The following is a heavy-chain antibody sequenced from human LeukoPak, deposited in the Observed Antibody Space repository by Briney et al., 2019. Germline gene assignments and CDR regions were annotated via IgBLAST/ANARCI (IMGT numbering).Heavy chain of an antibody. Sequence: SVKVSCKASGGTFSSYAISWVRQAPGQGLEWMGGIIPSFGTANYAQKFQGRVTITADESTSTAYMELSSLRSEDTAVYYCARSGHCSSTSCYFFPWGLVAYFDYWGQGTLVTVSS. CDR3: ARSGHCSSTSCYFFPWGLVAYFDY. CDR1: GGTFSSYA. J-gene: IGHJ4*02. D-gene: IGHD2-2*01. CDR2: IIPSFGTA. V-gene: IGHV1-69*13.